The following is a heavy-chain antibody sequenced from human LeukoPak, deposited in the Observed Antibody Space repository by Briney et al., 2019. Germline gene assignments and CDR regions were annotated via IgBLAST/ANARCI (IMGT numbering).Heavy chain of an antibody. D-gene: IGHD2-2*01. CDR2: FYYTGGT. V-gene: IGHV4-39*01. CDR1: GDSISNSTYY. J-gene: IGHJ4*02. CDR3: TRGVSTAVY. Sequence: SETLSLTCTVSGDSISNSTYYWGWIRQSPGKGLEWIGNFYYTGGTYYNPSLESRVTISVDTSKNQFSLKLTSVTAADTSIYCCTRGVSTAVYWGQGTLVTVSS.